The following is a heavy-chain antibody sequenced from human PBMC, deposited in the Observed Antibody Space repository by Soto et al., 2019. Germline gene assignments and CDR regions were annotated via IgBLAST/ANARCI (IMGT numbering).Heavy chain of an antibody. Sequence: PGGSLRLSCAASVFTFDDYAMHLVRQAPGKGLEWVSLISWDGGSTYYADSVKGRFTISRDNSKNSLYLQMNSLRTEDTALYYCAKDKGYSYSYGMDVWGQGATVTVSS. CDR1: VFTFDDYA. D-gene: IGHD5-18*01. V-gene: IGHV3-43*01. CDR3: AKDKGYSYSYGMDV. CDR2: ISWDGGST. J-gene: IGHJ6*02.